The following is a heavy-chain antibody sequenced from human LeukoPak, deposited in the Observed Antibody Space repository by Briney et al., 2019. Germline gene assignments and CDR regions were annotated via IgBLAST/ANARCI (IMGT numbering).Heavy chain of an antibody. CDR2: INHSGST. V-gene: IGHV4-34*01. D-gene: IGHD3-10*01. J-gene: IGHJ4*02. CDR3: ARRYYYGSGRPTDFDY. CDR1: GGSFSGYY. Sequence: SETLSLTCAVYGGSFSGYYWSWIRQPPGKGLEWIGKINHSGSTNYNPSLKSRVTISVDTSKSHFSLKLSSVPAADTAVYYCARRYYYGSGRPTDFDYWGQGTLVTVSS.